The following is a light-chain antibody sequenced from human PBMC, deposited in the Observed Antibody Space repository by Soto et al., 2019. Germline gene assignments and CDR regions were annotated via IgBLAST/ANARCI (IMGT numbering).Light chain of an antibody. J-gene: IGLJ3*02. V-gene: IGLV2-14*01. CDR2: EVN. Sequence: QSALTQPASVSGSPGQPITISCTGTSSDVGAYNYVSWYQLHPGKAPKLMIYEVNNRPSGVSHCFSGSKSGNTASLTFSGLQPEDEADYYCSSYASRGAVVFGGGTKVTVL. CDR3: SSYASRGAVV. CDR1: SSDVGAYNY.